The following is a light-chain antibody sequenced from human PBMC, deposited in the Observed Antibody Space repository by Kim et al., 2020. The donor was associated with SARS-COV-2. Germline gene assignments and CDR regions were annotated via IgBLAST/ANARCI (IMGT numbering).Light chain of an antibody. V-gene: IGLV3-1*01. Sequence: SYELTQPPSVSVSPGQTANITCSGDKLGDKYAFWYQQKPGQSPVLLIYQDTKRPSGIPERFSGSNSGITATLTISGTQTMDEADYYCQAWDSSTAVFGGG. CDR3: QAWDSSTAV. J-gene: IGLJ3*02. CDR1: KLGDKY. CDR2: QDT.